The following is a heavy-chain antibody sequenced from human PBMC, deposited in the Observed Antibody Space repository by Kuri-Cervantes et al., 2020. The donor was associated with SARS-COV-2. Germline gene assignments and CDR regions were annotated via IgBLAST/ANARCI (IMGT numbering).Heavy chain of an antibody. Sequence: GSLRLSCAVSGGSISRSNRWNWVRQPPGKGLEWIGEIYHSGSTNYNPSLKSRVTISVDKSKHQFSLKLRSVTAADTAVYYCASSRGYSYGFFDYWGQGTLVTVSS. CDR3: ASSRGYSYGFFDY. D-gene: IGHD5-18*01. CDR2: IYHSGST. J-gene: IGHJ4*02. CDR1: GGSISRSNR. V-gene: IGHV4-4*02.